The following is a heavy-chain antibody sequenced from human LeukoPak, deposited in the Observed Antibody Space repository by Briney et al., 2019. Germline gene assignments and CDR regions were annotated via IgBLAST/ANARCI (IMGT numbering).Heavy chain of an antibody. V-gene: IGHV4-30-2*01. CDR3: ARGSHTATES. Sequence: PSQTLSLTCAVSGGSISSGGYSWSWIRQPPGKGLEWIGYIYHSGSTYYNPSLKSRVTMSVDTSKNQFSLKLSSVTAADTAVYYCARGSHTATESWGQGTLVTVSS. CDR1: GGSISSGGYS. J-gene: IGHJ5*02. D-gene: IGHD5-18*01. CDR2: IYHSGST.